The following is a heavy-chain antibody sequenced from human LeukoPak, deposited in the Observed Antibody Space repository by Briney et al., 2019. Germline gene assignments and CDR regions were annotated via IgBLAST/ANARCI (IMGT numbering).Heavy chain of an antibody. CDR3: ARRLDATRWFEP. Sequence: GGSLILSCSASGFTFSEYFMHRVRQAPGQGLVWVSRINGDGTTTIYADSVKGRFIISRDNAKNTLYLEMNSLRAEDTAIYFCARRLDATRWFEPWGQGTLVTVSS. V-gene: IGHV3-74*01. J-gene: IGHJ5*02. CDR1: GFTFSEYF. D-gene: IGHD2-15*01. CDR2: INGDGTTT.